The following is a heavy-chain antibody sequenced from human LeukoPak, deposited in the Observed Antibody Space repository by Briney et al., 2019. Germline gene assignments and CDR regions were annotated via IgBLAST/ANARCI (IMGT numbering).Heavy chain of an antibody. CDR1: GGSFSGYY. V-gene: IGHV4-34*01. CDR2: INHSGST. Sequence: PSETLSLTCAVYGGSFSGYYWSWIRQPPGKGLEWIGEINHSGSTNYNPSLKSRVTISVDTSKNQFSLKLSSVTAADTAVYYCARARRAPTYGMDVWGQGTTVTVSS. J-gene: IGHJ6*02. CDR3: ARARRAPTYGMDV.